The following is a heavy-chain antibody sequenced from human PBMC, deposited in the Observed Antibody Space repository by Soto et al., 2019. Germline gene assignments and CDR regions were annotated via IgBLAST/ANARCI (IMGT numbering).Heavy chain of an antibody. Sequence: SETLSLTCTVSGGSISSGGYYWSWIRQHPGKGLEWIGYIYYSGSTYYNPSLKSRVTISVDTSKNQFSLKLSSVTAADTAVYYCGGSIVAAGPDYYYYYGMDVWGQGTTVTVSS. CDR1: GGSISSGGYY. CDR2: IYYSGST. V-gene: IGHV4-31*03. CDR3: GGSIVAAGPDYYYYYGMDV. D-gene: IGHD6-13*01. J-gene: IGHJ6*02.